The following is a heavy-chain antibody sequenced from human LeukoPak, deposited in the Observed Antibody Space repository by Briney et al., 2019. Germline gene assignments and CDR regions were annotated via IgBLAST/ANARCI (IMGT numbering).Heavy chain of an antibody. CDR3: AKIKDSRTSGSYSDY. D-gene: IGHD3-10*01. CDR2: ISGSGGST. Sequence: GGSLRPSCAASGFTFSSYAMSWVRQAPGKGLEWVSAISGSGGSTYYADSVKGRFTISRDNSKNTLYLQMNSLRAEDTAVYYCAKIKDSRTSGSYSDYWGQGTLVTVSS. J-gene: IGHJ4*02. CDR1: GFTFSSYA. V-gene: IGHV3-23*01.